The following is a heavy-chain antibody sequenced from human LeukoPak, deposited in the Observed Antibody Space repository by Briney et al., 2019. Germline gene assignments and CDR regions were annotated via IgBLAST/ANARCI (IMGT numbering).Heavy chain of an antibody. D-gene: IGHD3-10*01. CDR3: AKDRVFELWFEEASPYYFDY. Sequence: GGSLRLSCAASGFTFSSYGMHWVRQAPGKGLEWVAYIRYDGSNKYYADSVKGRFTISRDISKNTLYLQMNSLRAEDTAVYYCAKDRVFELWFEEASPYYFDYWDQGTLVTVSS. J-gene: IGHJ4*02. CDR1: GFTFSSYG. CDR2: IRYDGSNK. V-gene: IGHV3-30*02.